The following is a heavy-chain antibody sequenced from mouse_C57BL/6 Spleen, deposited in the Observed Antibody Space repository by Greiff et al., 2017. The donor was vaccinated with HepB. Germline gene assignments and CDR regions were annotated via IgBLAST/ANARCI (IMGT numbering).Heavy chain of an antibody. CDR3: ARDPGGYYGYFDV. CDR2: ISYDGSN. J-gene: IGHJ1*03. D-gene: IGHD1-1*02. Sequence: EVQVVESGPGLVKPSQSLSLTCSVTGYSITSGYYWNWIRQFPGNKLEWMGYISYDGSNNYNPSLKNRISITRDTSKNQFFLKLNSVTTEDTATYYCARDPGGYYGYFDVWGTGTTVTVSS. V-gene: IGHV3-6*01. CDR1: GYSITSGYY.